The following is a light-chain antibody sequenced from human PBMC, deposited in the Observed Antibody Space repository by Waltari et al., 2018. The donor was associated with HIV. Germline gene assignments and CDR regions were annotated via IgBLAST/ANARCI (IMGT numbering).Light chain of an antibody. J-gene: IGLJ2*01. CDR3: CSYANSSTV. CDR1: SSDVGNYNP. Sequence: QSALTQFASVSGSPGQSITISCTGTSSDVGNYNPVSWYQQHPGKAPKLMIYEGSKRRSGVSNRFSGSKSGNTASLTISGLQAEDEADYYCCSYANSSTVFGGGTKVTVL. V-gene: IGLV2-23*01. CDR2: EGS.